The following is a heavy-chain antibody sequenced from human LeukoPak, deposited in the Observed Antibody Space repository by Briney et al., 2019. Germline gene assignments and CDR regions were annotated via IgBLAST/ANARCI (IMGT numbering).Heavy chain of an antibody. CDR2: IYASGST. CDR1: GGSISSGSDY. J-gene: IGHJ4*02. CDR3: AREPKTGYYNVLPFDY. D-gene: IGHD3-9*01. Sequence: PSETLSLTCTVSGGSISSGSDYWSWIRQPAGKGLEWIGRIYASGSTNYNPSLKSRVTISVDTSKNQFSLKLSSVTAADTAVYYCAREPKTGYYNVLPFDYWGQGTLVTVSS. V-gene: IGHV4-61*02.